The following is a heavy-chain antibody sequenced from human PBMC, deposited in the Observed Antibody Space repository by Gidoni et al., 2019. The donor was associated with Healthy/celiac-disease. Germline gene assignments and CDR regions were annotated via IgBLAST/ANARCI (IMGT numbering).Heavy chain of an antibody. J-gene: IGHJ5*02. CDR2: MNPNSGNT. CDR3: VRDSSGYYGWFDP. V-gene: IGHV1-8*01. CDR1: GYTFTSYA. Sequence: QVQLVQSGAAVKKPGASVKVSCKASGYTFTSYAIHWVRQATGQGREWMGWMNPNSGNTGYAQKFQGRVTMTRNTSISTAYMELSSLRSEDTAVYYCVRDSSGYYGWFDPWGQGTLVTVSS. D-gene: IGHD3-22*01.